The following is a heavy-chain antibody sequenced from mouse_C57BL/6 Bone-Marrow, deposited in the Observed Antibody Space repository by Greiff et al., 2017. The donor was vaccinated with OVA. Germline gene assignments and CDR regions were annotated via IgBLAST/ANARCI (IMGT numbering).Heavy chain of an antibody. V-gene: IGHV1-23*01. J-gene: IGHJ2*01. D-gene: IGHD1-1*01. CDR2: IDPEPCGT. CDR1: GYTFTDYE. CDR3: TRRGSGSEDYFDY. Sequence: VKLVESGAELVRPGASVKLSCKASGYTFTDYEMHCVKQTPVHGLEWIGAIDPEPCGTAYNPTFNGKATLTADKSSSTAYMELRSLTSEDSAVYYGTRRGSGSEDYFDYWGQGTTLTVSS.